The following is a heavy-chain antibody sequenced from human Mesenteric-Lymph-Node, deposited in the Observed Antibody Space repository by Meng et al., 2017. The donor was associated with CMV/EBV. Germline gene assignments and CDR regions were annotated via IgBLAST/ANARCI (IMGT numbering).Heavy chain of an antibody. Sequence: SCAASGFTFRSYTMTWVRQAPGRGLEWVSSISGSSGTPYYADSVKGRFTISRDNSKNTLYLQMNSLRGEDTAVYYCAKARAAVAGTDYWGQGTLVTVSS. CDR1: GFTFRSYT. V-gene: IGHV3-23*01. CDR3: AKARAAVAGTDY. J-gene: IGHJ4*02. D-gene: IGHD6-19*01. CDR2: ISGSSGTP.